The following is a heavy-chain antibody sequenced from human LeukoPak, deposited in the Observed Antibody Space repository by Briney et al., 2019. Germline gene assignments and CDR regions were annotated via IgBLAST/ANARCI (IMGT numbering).Heavy chain of an antibody. Sequence: SVKVSCKASGGTFSSYATSWVRQAPGQGHEWMGGITPIFGTPNYAQKFQGRVTITADESTSTAYMELSSLRSEDTAVYYCARAGYCTNGVCYTDYYYYYYMDVWGKGTTVTVSS. CDR3: ARAGYCTNGVCYTDYYYYYYMDV. CDR2: ITPIFGTP. V-gene: IGHV1-69*01. CDR1: GGTFSSYA. J-gene: IGHJ6*03. D-gene: IGHD2-8*01.